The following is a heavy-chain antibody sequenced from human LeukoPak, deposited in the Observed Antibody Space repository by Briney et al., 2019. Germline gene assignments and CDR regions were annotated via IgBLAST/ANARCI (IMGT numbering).Heavy chain of an antibody. CDR2: FDPEDGET. D-gene: IGHD1-20*01. Sequence: ASVKVSCKVSGYTLTELSMHWVRQAPGKGLEWMGGFDPEDGETIYAQKFQGRVTMTEDTSTDTAYMELSSLGSEDTAVYYCATAGVLITGTQGPLYNWFDPWGQGTLVTVSS. V-gene: IGHV1-24*01. J-gene: IGHJ5*02. CDR1: GYTLTELS. CDR3: ATAGVLITGTQGPLYNWFDP.